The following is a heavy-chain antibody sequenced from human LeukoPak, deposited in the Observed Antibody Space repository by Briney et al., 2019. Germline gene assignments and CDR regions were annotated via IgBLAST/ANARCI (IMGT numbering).Heavy chain of an antibody. V-gene: IGHV1-8*01. Sequence: ASVKVSCKASGYTFRSYGINWVRQATGQGLEWMGWMNPNSGNTGYAQKFQGRVTMTRNTSTSTAYMELSSLRSEDTAVYYCARRGRYYDSSGYDYWGQGTLVTVSS. D-gene: IGHD3-22*01. CDR2: MNPNSGNT. CDR3: ARRGRYYDSSGYDY. J-gene: IGHJ4*02. CDR1: GYTFRSYG.